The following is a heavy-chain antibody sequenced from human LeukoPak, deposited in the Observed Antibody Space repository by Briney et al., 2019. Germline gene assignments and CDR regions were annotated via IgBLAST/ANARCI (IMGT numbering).Heavy chain of an antibody. V-gene: IGHV1-2*06. D-gene: IGHD6-19*01. Sequence: ASVKVSCSAAEYPCTGYYIQWVPQAAGHGREWMGRINNNSGGTNYAQKLQERVTMTRDTSISTAYMELSRLRSDDTAVYYCAREDSSGWYHNFDYWGQGTLVTVSS. CDR2: INNNSGGT. J-gene: IGHJ4*02. CDR3: AREDSSGWYHNFDY. CDR1: EYPCTGYY.